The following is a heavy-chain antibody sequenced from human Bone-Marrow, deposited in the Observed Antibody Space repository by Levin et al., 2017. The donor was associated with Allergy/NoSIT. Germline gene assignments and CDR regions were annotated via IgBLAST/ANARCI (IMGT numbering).Heavy chain of an antibody. CDR2: INSDGSRI. V-gene: IGHV3-74*01. J-gene: IGHJ4*02. D-gene: IGHD1-1*01. CDR3: TTYNWGADFDY. Sequence: GESLKISCAASGFTFSTLWMHWVRQAPGEGLVWVSRINSDGSRITYADSVKGRFTISRDNAKNTLYLQMNSLRAEDTAVYYCTTYNWGADFDYWGQGTLVTVSS. CDR1: GFTFSTLW.